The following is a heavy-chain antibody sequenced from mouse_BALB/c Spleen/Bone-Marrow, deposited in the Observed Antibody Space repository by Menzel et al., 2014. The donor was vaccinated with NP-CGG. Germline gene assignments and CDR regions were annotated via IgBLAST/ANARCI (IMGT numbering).Heavy chain of an antibody. CDR2: ISYSGST. CDR1: GYSITSDYA. D-gene: IGHD1-1*01. J-gene: IGHJ3*01. CDR3: ARWGYNGSGFAY. V-gene: IGHV3-2*02. Sequence: VQLQQSGPGLVKPSQSLSLTCTVTGYSITSDYAWNWIRQFPGNKLEWMGYISYSGSTSYNPSLKSRISITRDTSKSQFFLQLNSVTTEDTATYYCARWGYNGSGFAYWGQGTLVTVSA.